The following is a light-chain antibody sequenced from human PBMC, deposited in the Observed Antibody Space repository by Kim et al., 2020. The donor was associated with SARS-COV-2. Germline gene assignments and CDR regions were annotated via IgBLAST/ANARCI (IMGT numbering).Light chain of an antibody. Sequence: VSPEERVTLSCRASQYISSNLAWYQHKPGQAPRLLIHGASTRATVIPARFSGSGSGTDFTLTISSLQSEDFAVYYCQQYYNWPRTFGQGTKVDIK. V-gene: IGKV3D-15*01. CDR3: QQYYNWPRT. J-gene: IGKJ1*01. CDR1: QYISSN. CDR2: GAS.